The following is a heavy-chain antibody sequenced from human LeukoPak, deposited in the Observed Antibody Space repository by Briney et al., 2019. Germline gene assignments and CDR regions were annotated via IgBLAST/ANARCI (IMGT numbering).Heavy chain of an antibody. Sequence: SETLSLTCGVYGGSFSDYYWTWIRQPPGKGLEWIGEINHNGNTNYNPSLKSRVTISVDTSRNQFSLKLSSVTAADTAVYYCARHPITLVAYNWFDPWGQGTLVTVSS. V-gene: IGHV4-34*01. CDR3: ARHPITLVAYNWFDP. CDR1: GGSFSDYY. D-gene: IGHD3-10*01. J-gene: IGHJ5*02. CDR2: INHNGNT.